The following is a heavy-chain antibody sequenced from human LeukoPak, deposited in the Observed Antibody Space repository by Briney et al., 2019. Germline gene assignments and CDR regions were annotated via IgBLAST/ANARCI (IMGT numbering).Heavy chain of an antibody. CDR1: GSTFSSYS. J-gene: IGHJ4*02. Sequence: GGSLRLSCAASGSTFSSYSMTWVRQAPGKGLEWVGFIRSKVYGGTPEYAASVKGRFTISRDDSKGIAYLQMNSMKTEDTAVYYCTRDQTPYYWGQGTLVTVSS. CDR2: IRSKVYGGTP. V-gene: IGHV3-49*04. CDR3: TRDQTPYY.